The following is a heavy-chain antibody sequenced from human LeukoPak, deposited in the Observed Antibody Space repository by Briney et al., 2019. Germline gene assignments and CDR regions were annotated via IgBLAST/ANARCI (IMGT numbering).Heavy chain of an antibody. CDR2: IRSKAYGETA. D-gene: IGHD3-22*01. CDR3: ARRGYCDRSGYSFGH. CDR1: GFTFGDYA. V-gene: IGHV3-49*03. J-gene: IGHJ4*02. Sequence: GGSLRLSCTASGFTFGDYAMSWIRQAPGKGLEWVGFIRSKAYGETADYAASVKGRFTISRDDSKAIAYLQMNSLRAEDTAVYYCARRGYCDRSGYSFGHWGQGTLVTVSS.